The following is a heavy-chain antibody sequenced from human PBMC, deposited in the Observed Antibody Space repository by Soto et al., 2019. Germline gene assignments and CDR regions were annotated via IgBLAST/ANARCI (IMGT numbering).Heavy chain of an antibody. CDR2: IYYSGST. D-gene: IGHD6-6*01. V-gene: IGHV4-30-4*01. CDR1: GGSISSGDYY. Sequence: SETLSLTCTVSGGSISSGDYYWSWIRQPPGKGLEWIGYIYYSGSTNYNPSLKSRDNISVDTSKKQFSLKLSSVTAADTAVYYCARMAARARLDYWGQGTLVTVSS. CDR3: ARMAARARLDY. J-gene: IGHJ4*02.